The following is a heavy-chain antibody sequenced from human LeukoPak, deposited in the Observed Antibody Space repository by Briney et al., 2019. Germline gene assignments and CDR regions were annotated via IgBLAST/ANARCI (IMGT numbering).Heavy chain of an antibody. CDR1: GLTFSSFS. D-gene: IGHD3-22*01. Sequence: PGGSLRLSCAASGLTFSSFSFNWVRQDPGKGLEWVSSINTVASYIYYPDSVKGRFTISRDNAKNSLYLQMNSLRAEDTGVYYCARLRRNSDKSGFYYYYDYWGQGTLVTVSS. J-gene: IGHJ4*02. CDR3: ARLRRNSDKSGFYYYYDY. V-gene: IGHV3-21*06. CDR2: INTVASYI.